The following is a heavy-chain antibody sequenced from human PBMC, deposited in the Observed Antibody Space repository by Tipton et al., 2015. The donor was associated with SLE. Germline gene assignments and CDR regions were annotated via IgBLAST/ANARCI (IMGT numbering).Heavy chain of an antibody. CDR2: IYYSGST. J-gene: IGHJ4*02. V-gene: IGHV4-30-4*08. CDR1: GGSFSGYY. Sequence: TLSLTCAVYGGSFSGYYWSWIRQPPGKGLEWIGYIYYSGSTYYNPSLKSRVTISIDTSKNQFSLNLRSVTAADTAVYYCARTAGYSKAIGYWGQGTLVTVSS. D-gene: IGHD1-26*01. CDR3: ARTAGYSKAIGY.